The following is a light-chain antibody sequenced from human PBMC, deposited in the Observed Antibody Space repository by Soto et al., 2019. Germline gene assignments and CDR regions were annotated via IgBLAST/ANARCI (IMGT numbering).Light chain of an antibody. CDR3: HYYGRSPLP. CDR1: QRVASD. Sequence: VLTQSPGTLSLSPGEGATLSCRASQRVASDLAWYLQKPGQPPSLLIYGASKRTTGVPDRFSGSGSGTDFTLTISRLEPEDFAVYYCHYYGRSPLPFGGGTKVEIK. V-gene: IGKV3-20*01. J-gene: IGKJ4*01. CDR2: GAS.